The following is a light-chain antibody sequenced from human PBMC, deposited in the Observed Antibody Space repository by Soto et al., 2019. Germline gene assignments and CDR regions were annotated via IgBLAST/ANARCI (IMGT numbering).Light chain of an antibody. V-gene: IGLV2-14*03. CDR2: EVS. CDR3: TSFTSSSTWV. CDR1: SSDVGGYNY. Sequence: QSVLTQPASVSGSPGQSITISCTGTSSDVGGYNYVSWFQQHPGKAPKLKIYEVSNRPSGVSNRFSGSKSSYTASLTISELQAEDEADYYCTSFTSSSTWVFGGGTK. J-gene: IGLJ3*02.